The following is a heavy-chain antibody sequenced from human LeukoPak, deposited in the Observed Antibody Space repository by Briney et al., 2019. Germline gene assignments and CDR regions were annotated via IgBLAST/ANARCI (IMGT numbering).Heavy chain of an antibody. J-gene: IGHJ4*02. CDR2: INHSGST. CDR1: GGSFSGYY. CDR3: ATRSRASPLDY. Sequence: PSETLSLTCAVYGGSFSGYYWSWIRQPPGKGLEWIGEINHSGSTNYNPSLKSRVTISVDTSKNQFSLKLSSVTAADTAVYYCATRSRASPLDYWGQGTLVTVSS. V-gene: IGHV4-34*01.